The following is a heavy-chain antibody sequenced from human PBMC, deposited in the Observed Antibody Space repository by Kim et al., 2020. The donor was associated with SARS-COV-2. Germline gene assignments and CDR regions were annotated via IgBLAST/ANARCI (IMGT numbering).Heavy chain of an antibody. D-gene: IGHD3-10*01. Sequence: GGSLRLSCTASGFTFGDYAMSWVRQAPGKGLEWVGFIRSKAYGGTTEYAASVKGRFTISRDDSKSIAYLQMNSLKTEDTAVYYCTRDGSIYYGSGSYDYWGQGTLVTVSS. CDR2: IRSKAYGGTT. CDR1: GFTFGDYA. CDR3: TRDGSIYYGSGSYDY. V-gene: IGHV3-49*04. J-gene: IGHJ4*02.